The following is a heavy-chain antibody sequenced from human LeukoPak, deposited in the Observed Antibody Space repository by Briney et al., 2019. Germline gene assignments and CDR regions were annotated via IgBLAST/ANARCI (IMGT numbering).Heavy chain of an antibody. CDR1: GYSFTTYW. Sequence: GESLKISCKGPGYSFTTYWIGWVRQMPGKGLEWMGVVYPGDSDSDTKYSPSFQGQVTISADKSISTAYLQWSSLKASDTAIYYCARRDYYGSGSYWGAFDYWGQGTLVTVSS. CDR3: ARRDYYGSGSYWGAFDY. D-gene: IGHD3-10*01. J-gene: IGHJ4*02. CDR2: VYPGDSDSDT. V-gene: IGHV5-51*01.